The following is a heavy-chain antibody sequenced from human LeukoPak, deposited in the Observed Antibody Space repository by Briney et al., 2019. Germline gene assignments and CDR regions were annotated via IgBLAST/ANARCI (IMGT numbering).Heavy chain of an antibody. V-gene: IGHV3-21*01. CDR2: ISSSSYI. J-gene: IGHJ4*02. D-gene: IGHD6-19*01. Sequence: KPGGSLRLSCAASGFTFSSYSINWVRQAPGKGLEWVSSISSSSYIYYADSVKGRFTISRDNAKNSLYLQMNSLRAEDTAVYYCARVALYSSGLFDYWGQGTLVTVAS. CDR1: GFTFSSYS. CDR3: ARVALYSSGLFDY.